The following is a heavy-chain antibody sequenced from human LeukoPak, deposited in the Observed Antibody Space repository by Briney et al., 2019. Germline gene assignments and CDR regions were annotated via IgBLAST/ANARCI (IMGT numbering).Heavy chain of an antibody. CDR1: GFTFSSYW. D-gene: IGHD2-2*01. CDR2: IKQDGSEK. J-gene: IGHJ4*02. Sequence: GGSLRLSCAASGFTFSSYWMSWVRQAPGKGLEWVANIKQDGSEKYYVDSVKGRFTISRDNAKNSLYLQMDSLRAEDAAVYYCAREAPHDIVVVPAVDYWGQGTLVTVSS. V-gene: IGHV3-7*01. CDR3: AREAPHDIVVVPAVDY.